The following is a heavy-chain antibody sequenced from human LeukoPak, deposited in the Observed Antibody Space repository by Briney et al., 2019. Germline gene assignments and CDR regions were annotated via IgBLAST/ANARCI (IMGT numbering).Heavy chain of an antibody. Sequence: PSETLSLTCTVFGVSVTTSGYYGAWIRQPPGRGPEWIGSISYSGITYYKPSLRGRVTISGDTAKNQFSLKLSSVTAADTAVYYCARHNDYASLMDVWGQGTTVTVSS. V-gene: IGHV4-39*01. CDR1: GVSVTTSGYY. CDR2: ISYSGIT. CDR3: ARHNDYASLMDV. D-gene: IGHD2-2*01. J-gene: IGHJ6*02.